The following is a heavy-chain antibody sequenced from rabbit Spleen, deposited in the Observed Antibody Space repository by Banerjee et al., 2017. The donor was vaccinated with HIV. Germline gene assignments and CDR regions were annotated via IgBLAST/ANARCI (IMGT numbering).Heavy chain of an antibody. CDR3: ARAIVPWLGLTRLDL. Sequence: QEQLVESGGGLVKPEGSLKLSCTASGFSFSNKAVMCWVRQAPGKGLEWIACINAVTGKAVYASWAKGRFTFSKTSSTTVTLQMTSLTGADTATYFCARAIVPWLGLTRLDLWGQGTLVTVS. CDR1: GFSFSNKAV. J-gene: IGHJ3*01. CDR2: INAVTGKA. V-gene: IGHV1S45*01. D-gene: IGHD4-1*01.